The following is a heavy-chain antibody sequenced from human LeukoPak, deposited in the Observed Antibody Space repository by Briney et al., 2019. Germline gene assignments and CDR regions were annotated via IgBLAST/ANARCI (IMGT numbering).Heavy chain of an antibody. Sequence: PSETLSLTCTVSGGSITSYFWTWIRQPPGKALEWIGYIYYSGSTKYNPSLRSRVTISVDTSKNQFSLKLSSVTAADTAVYYCVRTEIDGHTSHWGQGTLVTVSS. J-gene: IGHJ4*02. CDR2: IYYSGST. CDR1: GGSITSYF. V-gene: IGHV4-59*01. D-gene: IGHD5-24*01. CDR3: VRTEIDGHTSH.